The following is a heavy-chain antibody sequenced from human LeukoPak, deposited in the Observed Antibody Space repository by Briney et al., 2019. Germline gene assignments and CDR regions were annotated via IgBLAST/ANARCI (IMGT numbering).Heavy chain of an antibody. D-gene: IGHD3-3*01. J-gene: IGHJ4*02. V-gene: IGHV3-23*01. CDR3: AKARTFGVVIIRDFDY. CDR1: GFTFSSYA. Sequence: GGSLRLSCAASGFTFSSYAMSWVRQAPGKGLEWVSAISGSGGSTYYADSVKGRFTISRDNSKNTLYQQMNSLRAEDTAVYYCAKARTFGVVIIRDFDYWGQGTLVTVSS. CDR2: ISGSGGST.